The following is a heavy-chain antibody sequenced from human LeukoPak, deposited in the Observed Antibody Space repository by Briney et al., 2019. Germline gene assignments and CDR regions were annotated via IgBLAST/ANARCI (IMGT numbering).Heavy chain of an antibody. V-gene: IGHV3-33*06. CDR2: IWYGGSNK. J-gene: IGHJ3*02. CDR1: GFTFSSYG. Sequence: GGSLRLSCAASGFTFSSYGMHWVRQAPGKGLEWVAVIWYGGSNKFYADFVKGRFTISRDNSKNTLYLQLNSLRAEDTAIYYCAKDNIPYCAPDCYLDAFDIWGQGTMVTVSS. D-gene: IGHD2-21*01. CDR3: AKDNIPYCAPDCYLDAFDI.